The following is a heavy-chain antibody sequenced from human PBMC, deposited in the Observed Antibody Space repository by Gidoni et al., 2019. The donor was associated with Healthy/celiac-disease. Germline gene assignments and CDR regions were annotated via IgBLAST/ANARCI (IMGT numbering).Heavy chain of an antibody. J-gene: IGHJ6*02. D-gene: IGHD3-16*01. Sequence: QVQLQESGPGLVKPSQTLSLTCTVSGGSLSSGGYYWSWIRPHPGKGLEWIGYIYYSGSTYYNPSLKSLVTISVDTSKNQFSLKLSSVTAADTAVYYCVANFGPDYYYYGMDVWGQGTTVTVSS. CDR1: GGSLSSGGYY. CDR3: VANFGPDYYYYGMDV. V-gene: IGHV4-31*01. CDR2: IYYSGST.